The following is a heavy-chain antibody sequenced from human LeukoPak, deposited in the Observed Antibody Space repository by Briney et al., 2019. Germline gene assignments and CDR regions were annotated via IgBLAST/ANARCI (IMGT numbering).Heavy chain of an antibody. CDR1: GYTLTGYY. J-gene: IGHJ6*03. V-gene: IGHV1-2*02. CDR3: ARTPSSGWSNYYYYYMDV. Sequence: ASVKVSCKASGYTLTGYYMHWVRQAPGQGLEWMGWINPNSGGTNYAQKFQGRVTMTRDTSISTAYMELSRLRSDDTAVYYCARTPSSGWSNYYYYYMDVWGKGTTVTVSS. D-gene: IGHD6-19*01. CDR2: INPNSGGT.